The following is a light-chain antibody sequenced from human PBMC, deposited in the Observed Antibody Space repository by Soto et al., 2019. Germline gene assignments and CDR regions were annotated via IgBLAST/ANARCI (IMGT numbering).Light chain of an antibody. CDR3: HQYNTYSQT. J-gene: IGKJ1*01. V-gene: IGKV1-5*01. Sequence: DIQMTQSPPTLSASVGDRVTLTCRASQSISGWLAWYQQKPGKAPKLLIYDASTLESGVPSRFSGSGSVTEFTLTISSLQPEDFATYYCHQYNTYSQTFGQGTKVEI. CDR2: DAS. CDR1: QSISGW.